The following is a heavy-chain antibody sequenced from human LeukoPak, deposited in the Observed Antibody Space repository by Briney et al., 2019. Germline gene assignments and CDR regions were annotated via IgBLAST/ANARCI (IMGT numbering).Heavy chain of an antibody. CDR3: ARDQQGNWNHQFDH. V-gene: IGHV1-69*13. D-gene: IGHD1-1*01. CDR1: GGTFISYA. CDR2: IIPIFGTA. Sequence: ASVKVSCKASGGTFISYAISWVRQAPGQGLEWMGGIIPIFGTANYAQKFQGRVTITADESTSTAYMEMSSLRSEDTAVYYCARDQQGNWNHQFDHWGQGTLVTVSS. J-gene: IGHJ5*02.